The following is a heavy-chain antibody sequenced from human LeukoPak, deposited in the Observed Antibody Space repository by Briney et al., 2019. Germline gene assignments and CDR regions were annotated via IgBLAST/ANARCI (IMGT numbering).Heavy chain of an antibody. D-gene: IGHD3-10*01. Sequence: GGSLRLSCTASGFIFNKYGMHWVRQAPGKGLEWVAVISSDGSATYYVDSVKGRFTVSKDNSKNTLYLQMNSLRAEDTAVYYCARDEGSQGDGPSRFGASWGQGTLVTVSS. CDR3: ARDEGSQGDGPSRFGAS. CDR2: ISSDGSAT. J-gene: IGHJ5*02. V-gene: IGHV3-30*03. CDR1: GFIFNKYG.